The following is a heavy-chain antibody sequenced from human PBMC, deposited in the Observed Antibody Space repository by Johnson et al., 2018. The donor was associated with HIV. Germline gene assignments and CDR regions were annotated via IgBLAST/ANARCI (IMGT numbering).Heavy chain of an antibody. V-gene: IGHV3-11*04. CDR2: ISSSGSTI. CDR3: ARELPSYDILTGPGAFDI. D-gene: IGHD3-9*01. CDR1: GFTFSDYY. J-gene: IGHJ3*02. Sequence: QVQLVESGGGLVKPGGSLRLSCAAYGFTFSDYYMSWIRQAPGKGLEWVSYISSSGSTIYYADSVKGRFTISRDNAKNSLYLQMNSLRAEDTAVYYCARELPSYDILTGPGAFDIWGQGTMVTVSS.